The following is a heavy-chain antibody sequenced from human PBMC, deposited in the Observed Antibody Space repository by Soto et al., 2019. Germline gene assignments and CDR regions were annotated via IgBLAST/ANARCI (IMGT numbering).Heavy chain of an antibody. CDR1: GFTFSSYA. J-gene: IGHJ3*02. CDR2: ISGSGGST. CDR3: AKKGGEIITIFGVPSNEWDDAFDI. V-gene: IGHV3-23*01. D-gene: IGHD3-3*01. Sequence: GESLKISCAASGFTFSSYAMSWVRQAPGKGLEWVSAISGSGGSTYYADSVKGRFTISRDNSKNTLYLQMNSLRAEDTAVYYCAKKGGEIITIFGVPSNEWDDAFDIWGQGTMVTVSS.